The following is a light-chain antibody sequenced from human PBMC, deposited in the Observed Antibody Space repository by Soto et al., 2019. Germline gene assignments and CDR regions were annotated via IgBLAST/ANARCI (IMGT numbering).Light chain of an antibody. CDR3: LLDFRYFWA. J-gene: IGKJ1*01. CDR1: QAIRTA. Sequence: AIQLTQSPSSLSASVGDRVTITCRASQAIRTALGWYQQKPGKVPKLLIYAASTLQSGVPSRFSGSGSGTDFTLTISSQQPEDFATYYCLLDFRYFWAFGQGTKVDSK. CDR2: AAS. V-gene: IGKV1-6*01.